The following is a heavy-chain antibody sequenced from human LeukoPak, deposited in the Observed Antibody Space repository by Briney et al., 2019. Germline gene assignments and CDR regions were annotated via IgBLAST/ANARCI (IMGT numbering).Heavy chain of an antibody. CDR2: IKQDGSEK. V-gene: IGHV3-7*01. D-gene: IGHD3-10*01. Sequence: GGSLRLSCAASGFTFSTYWMSWVRQAPGKGLEWVANIKQDGSEKYSVDSVKGRFTISRDNSKNSLYLQMNNLRAEDTAVYYCARGGAQFGRFEYWGQGTLVTVSS. CDR1: GFTFSTYW. CDR3: ARGGAQFGRFEY. J-gene: IGHJ4*02.